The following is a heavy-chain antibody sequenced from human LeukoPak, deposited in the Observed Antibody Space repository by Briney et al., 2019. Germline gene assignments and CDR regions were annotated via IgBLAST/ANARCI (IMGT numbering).Heavy chain of an antibody. CDR3: ARDREGYYDILTGYYGVGAFDI. V-gene: IGHV1-2*02. CDR1: GFTFTDEY. D-gene: IGHD3-9*01. Sequence: ASVKVSCKSSGFTFTDEYIHWVRQAPGQGLEWMGWINPYSGAINYAQKFRGRVTMTRDTSISTAYMELSRLRSDDTAVYYCARDREGYYDILTGYYGVGAFDIWGQGTMVTVSS. CDR2: INPYSGAI. J-gene: IGHJ3*02.